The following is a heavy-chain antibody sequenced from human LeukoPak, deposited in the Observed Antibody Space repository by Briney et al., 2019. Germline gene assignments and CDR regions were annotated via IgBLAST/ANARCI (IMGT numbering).Heavy chain of an antibody. CDR3: ARGLVRGRCDRDV. CDR2: MNPNSGNT. CDR1: GYTVTSHE. V-gene: IGHV1-8*01. D-gene: IGHD3-10*01. J-gene: IGHJ6*02. Sequence: ASVKASCKPSGYTVTSHEIDWVRQSAGHRLEWMGWMNPNSGNTGYAQKFQGRVTMNRDTCISTVYMELSSLTSEDTAVYYCARGLVRGRCDRDVWGQGTTVTVSS.